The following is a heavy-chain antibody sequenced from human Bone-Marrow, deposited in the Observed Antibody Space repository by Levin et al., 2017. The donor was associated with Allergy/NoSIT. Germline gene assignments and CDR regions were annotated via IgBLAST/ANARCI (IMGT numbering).Heavy chain of an antibody. D-gene: IGHD4-23*01. CDR3: AKSVGGTSVYYYSYGMDV. CDR1: GFSFSFYG. V-gene: IGHV3-30*18. J-gene: IGHJ6*02. Sequence: PGGSLRLSCAASGFSFSFYGMHWVRQAPGKGLEWVAVTSYDGSNEYYADSVKGRFTISRDNSKNTLYLQLNSVRPDDTAVYYCAKSVGGTSVYYYSYGMDVWGQGTTVTVSS. CDR2: TSYDGSNE.